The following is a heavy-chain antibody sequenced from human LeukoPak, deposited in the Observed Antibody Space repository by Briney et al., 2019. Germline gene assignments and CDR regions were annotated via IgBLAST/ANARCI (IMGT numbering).Heavy chain of an antibody. J-gene: IGHJ4*02. CDR1: GFTFSSYG. D-gene: IGHD3-10*01. V-gene: IGHV3-30*18. CDR3: AKDRGYGSGSYPDY. Sequence: PGGSLRLSCAASGFTFSSYGMHWVRQAPGKGLGWVAVISYDGSNKYYADSVKGRFTISRDNSKNTLYLQMNSLRAEDTAVYYCAKDRGYGSGSYPDYWGQGTLVTVSS. CDR2: ISYDGSNK.